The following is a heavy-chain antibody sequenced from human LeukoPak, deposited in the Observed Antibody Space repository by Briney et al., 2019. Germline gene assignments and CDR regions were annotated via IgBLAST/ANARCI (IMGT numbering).Heavy chain of an antibody. CDR3: ASFRELTGYPAGDY. CDR2: IYYSGST. CDR1: GGSISSGGYY. D-gene: IGHD3-9*01. J-gene: IGHJ4*02. V-gene: IGHV4-31*03. Sequence: SETLSLTCTVSGGSISSGGYYWSWIRQHPGKGLEWIGYIYYSGSTYYNPSLKSRVTISVDTSKNQFSLKLSSVTAADTAVYYCASFRELTGYPAGDYWGQGTLVSVSS.